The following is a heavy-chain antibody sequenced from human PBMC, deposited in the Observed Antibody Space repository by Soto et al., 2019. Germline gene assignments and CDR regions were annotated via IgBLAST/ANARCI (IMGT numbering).Heavy chain of an antibody. Sequence: GGSLRLSCAASGFTFSSYAMSWVRQAPGKGLEWVSAISGSGGSTYYADSVKGRFTISRDNSKNTLYLQMNSLRAEDTAVYYCAKGRITIFGVVNAALGFDPWGQGTLVTVSS. J-gene: IGHJ5*02. CDR2: ISGSGGST. CDR3: AKGRITIFGVVNAALGFDP. D-gene: IGHD3-3*01. CDR1: GFTFSSYA. V-gene: IGHV3-23*01.